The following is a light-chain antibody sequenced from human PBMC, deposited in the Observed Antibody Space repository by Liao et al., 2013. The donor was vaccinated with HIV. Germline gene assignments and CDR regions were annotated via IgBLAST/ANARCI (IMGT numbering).Light chain of an antibody. V-gene: IGLV3-1*01. Sequence: SYELTQTPSVSVSPGQTARITCSGDKLGNKYACWYQVKPGQSPVLVIYQDNKRPSGIPERFSASNSGNTATLTITGAQVGDEADYHCHVWDSGIVFFGGGTKVTVL. CDR1: KLGNKY. J-gene: IGLJ2*01. CDR3: HVWDSGIVF. CDR2: QDN.